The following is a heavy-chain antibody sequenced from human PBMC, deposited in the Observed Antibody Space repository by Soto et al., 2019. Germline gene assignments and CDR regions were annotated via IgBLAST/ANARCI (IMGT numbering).Heavy chain of an antibody. J-gene: IGHJ6*02. D-gene: IGHD5-18*01. Sequence: QVQLVQSGAEVKKPGSSVKVSCKASGGTFSSYTISWVRQAPGQGLEWMGRIIPILGIANYAQKFQGRVTITAEXXTXTXXMELSSLRSEDTAVYYCARPWIQLWPHYYYCGMDVWGQGTTVTVSS. CDR3: ARPWIQLWPHYYYCGMDV. V-gene: IGHV1-69*02. CDR1: GGTFSSYT. CDR2: IIPILGIA.